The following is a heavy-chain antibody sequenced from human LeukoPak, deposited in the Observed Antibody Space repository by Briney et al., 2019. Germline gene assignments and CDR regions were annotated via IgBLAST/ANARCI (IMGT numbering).Heavy chain of an antibody. Sequence: GGSLRLSCAASGFTFSSYWMSWVRQAPGKGLEWVANIRQDGSEKYYVDSVKGRCTIPRDNAKNSLYLQMNSVRAEDTAVYYCARGGHYDSWRAFDIWGQGTMVTVSS. CDR2: IRQDGSEK. CDR3: ARGGHYDSWRAFDI. V-gene: IGHV3-7*01. J-gene: IGHJ3*02. D-gene: IGHD3-22*01. CDR1: GFTFSSYW.